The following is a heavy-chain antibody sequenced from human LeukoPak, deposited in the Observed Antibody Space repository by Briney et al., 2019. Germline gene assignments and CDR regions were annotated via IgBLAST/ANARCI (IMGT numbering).Heavy chain of an antibody. V-gene: IGHV1-8*01. J-gene: IGHJ4*02. D-gene: IGHD3-10*01. CDR3: ARGPRELWFGESQVD. CDR1: GYTFTSFD. CDR2: MNPYSGDT. Sequence: ASVKVSCKSSGYTFTSFDINWVRPATGQGLEWMGWMNPYSGDTGFAQKSQDRVSMTRNTSISAAYMQLGSLIAEDTAIYYCARGPRELWFGESQVDWGQGTLVTVSS.